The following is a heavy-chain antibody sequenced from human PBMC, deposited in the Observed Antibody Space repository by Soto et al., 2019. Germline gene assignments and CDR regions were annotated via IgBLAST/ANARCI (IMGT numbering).Heavy chain of an antibody. CDR1: GFALDTYD. Sequence: EEQLVESGGDLVQPGGSLRVSCTSSGFALDTYDMNWVRLAPGKDLEWISHIATGGDRIYYAEAVKGRFTISRDNARNSLYLQMNSRRDYDTALYYCAGEHVLMFASYDAFNVWGQGTLVTVSS. CDR3: AGEHVLMFASYDAFNV. V-gene: IGHV3-48*03. J-gene: IGHJ3*01. D-gene: IGHD2-21*01. CDR2: IATGGDRI.